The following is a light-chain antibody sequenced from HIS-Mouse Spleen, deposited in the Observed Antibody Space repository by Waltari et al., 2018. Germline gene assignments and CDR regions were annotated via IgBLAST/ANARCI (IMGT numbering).Light chain of an antibody. CDR1: SRDFGGYNY. V-gene: IGLV2-14*01. J-gene: IGLJ1*01. CDR2: EVS. CDR3: SSYTSSSTF. Sequence: QSALTQPAAVSGSPGQSITIPCPGTSRDFGGYNYVSWYQQHPGKAPKLMIYEVSNRPSGVSNRFSGSKSGNTASLTISGLQAEDEADYYCSSYTSSSTFFGTGTKVTVL.